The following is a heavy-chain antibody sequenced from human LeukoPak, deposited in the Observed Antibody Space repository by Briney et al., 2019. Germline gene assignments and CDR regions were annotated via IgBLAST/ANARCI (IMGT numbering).Heavy chain of an antibody. D-gene: IGHD3-10*01. Sequence: PSETLSLTCTVSGGSISSYYWSWIRQPPGRGLEWIGYIYYSGSTNYNPSLKSRVTISVDTSKNQFSLKLSSVTAADTAVYYCARDNGLWFGDGYYYYGMDVWGKGTTVTVSS. CDR3: ARDNGLWFGDGYYYYGMDV. CDR1: GGSISSYY. CDR2: IYYSGST. J-gene: IGHJ6*04. V-gene: IGHV4-59*01.